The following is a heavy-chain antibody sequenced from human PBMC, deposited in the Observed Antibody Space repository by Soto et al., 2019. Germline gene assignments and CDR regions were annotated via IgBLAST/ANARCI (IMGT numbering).Heavy chain of an antibody. CDR1: SGSIISGDYY. D-gene: IGHD5-18*01. CDR2: IYYTGTT. J-gene: IGHJ4*02. Sequence: QVQLQESGPGLVKPSQTLSLPCTVSSGSIISGDYYWSWIRQPPGTRLEWLGHIYYTGTTYYKPSLKSRVIISVDTSKNPFTLWVDSVTAAQPPVYFCASGVRYSLNTSMDNWGQGTLLNVAS. V-gene: IGHV4-30-4*01. CDR3: ASGVRYSLNTSMDN.